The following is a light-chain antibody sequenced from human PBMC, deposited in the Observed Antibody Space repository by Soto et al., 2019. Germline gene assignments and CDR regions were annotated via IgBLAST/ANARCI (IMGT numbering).Light chain of an antibody. CDR2: DAS. J-gene: IGKJ1*01. V-gene: IGKV3-11*01. Sequence: EIVLTQSPATLSLSPGERATLSCRASQSVSSYLAWYQQKPGQAPRLLIYDASNRATGIPARFSGSGSGTDITLTISSLEPEDFAVYYCQQRGTFGQGTKVEIK. CDR1: QSVSSY. CDR3: QQRGT.